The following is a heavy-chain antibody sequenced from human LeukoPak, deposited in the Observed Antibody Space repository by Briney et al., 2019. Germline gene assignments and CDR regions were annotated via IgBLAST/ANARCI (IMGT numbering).Heavy chain of an antibody. CDR1: GYTFTGYY. V-gene: IGHV1-2*02. J-gene: IGHJ4*02. Sequence: ASVKVSCKASGYTFTGYYMHWVRQAPGQGLEWMGWINPNSGGTNYAQKFQGRVTMTRDTSISTAYMELSRLRSDDTAVYYRARSRSRDCSSTSCYSYGLDYWGQGTLVTVSS. D-gene: IGHD2-2*01. CDR3: ARSRSRDCSSTSCYSYGLDY. CDR2: INPNSGGT.